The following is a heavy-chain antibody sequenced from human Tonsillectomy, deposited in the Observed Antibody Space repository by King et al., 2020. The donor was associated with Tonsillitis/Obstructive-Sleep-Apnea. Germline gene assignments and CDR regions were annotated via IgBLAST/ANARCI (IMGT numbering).Heavy chain of an antibody. J-gene: IGHJ4*02. D-gene: IGHD6-6*01. CDR1: GFTFSSYA. Sequence: QVQLVESGGGVVQPGRSLRLSCAASGFTFSSYAMLWVRQAPGKGLEWVALISYDGTNKYFADSVKGRFTISRDNSKNTLFLQMSSLRAEDTAVYYCARDHEAARRGGYFDYWGQGTLVTVSS. CDR2: ISYDGTNK. V-gene: IGHV3-30*04. CDR3: ARDHEAARRGGYFDY.